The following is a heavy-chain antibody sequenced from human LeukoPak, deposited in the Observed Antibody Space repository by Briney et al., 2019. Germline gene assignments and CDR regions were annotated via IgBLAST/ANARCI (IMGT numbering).Heavy chain of an antibody. CDR3: ARDPYYDILTGQFDY. D-gene: IGHD3-9*01. CDR1: GYAFTGYY. J-gene: IGHJ4*02. V-gene: IGHV1-2*02. Sequence: ASVKVSCKTPGYAFTGYYMHWVRQAPGQGLEWMGWINPNSGGTNYAQKFQGRVTMTRDTSISTAYMELSRLRSDDTAVYYCARDPYYDILTGQFDYWGQGTLLTVSS. CDR2: INPNSGGT.